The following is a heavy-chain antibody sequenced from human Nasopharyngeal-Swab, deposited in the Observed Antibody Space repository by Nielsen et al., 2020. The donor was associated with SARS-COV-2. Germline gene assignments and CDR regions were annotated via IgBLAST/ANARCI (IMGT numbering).Heavy chain of an antibody. J-gene: IGHJ4*02. Sequence: GESLKISCAASGFTFSRYTMHWVRQAPGKGLEWVAVISYDGSNKYYADSVKGRFTISRDISKNTLYLQMNSLRAEDTAVFYCASTPLDSSGYYYALHYWGRGTLATVSS. CDR2: ISYDGSNK. CDR3: ASTPLDSSGYYYALHY. V-gene: IGHV3-30-3*01. CDR1: GFTFSRYT. D-gene: IGHD3-22*01.